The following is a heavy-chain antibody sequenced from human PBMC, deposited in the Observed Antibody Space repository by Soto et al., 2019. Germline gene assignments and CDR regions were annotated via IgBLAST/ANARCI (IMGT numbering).Heavy chain of an antibody. CDR2: IYYSGST. Sequence: SETLSLTCAVYGGSISSYYWSWIRQPPGKGLEWIGYIYYSGSTNYNPSLKSRVTISVDTSKNQFSLKLSSVTAADTAVYYCARAGGDYDFWSGYYEDYYYYGMDVWGQGTTVTVSS. V-gene: IGHV4-59*01. CDR1: GGSISSYY. J-gene: IGHJ6*02. D-gene: IGHD3-3*01. CDR3: ARAGGDYDFWSGYYEDYYYYGMDV.